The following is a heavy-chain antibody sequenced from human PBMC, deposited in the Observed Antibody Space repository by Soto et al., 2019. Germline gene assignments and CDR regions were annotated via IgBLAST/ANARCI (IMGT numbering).Heavy chain of an antibody. J-gene: IGHJ4*02. CDR2: IYPSDSDT. CDR3: ARGGVSTRTFDY. Sequence: GESLKISWKGSGYNFDGYWIAWVRQMPGKGLELMGIIYPSDSDTRYRPSFQGQVTISADKSISSAYLQWSSLRASDTAMYYCARGGVSTRTFDYWRQGTPVPVSS. CDR1: GYNFDGYW. V-gene: IGHV5-51*01. D-gene: IGHD3-3*01.